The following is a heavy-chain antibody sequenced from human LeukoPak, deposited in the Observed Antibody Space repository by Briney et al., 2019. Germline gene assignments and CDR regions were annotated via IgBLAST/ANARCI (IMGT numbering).Heavy chain of an antibody. J-gene: IGHJ4*02. CDR3: ARHQDSRYCSSTSCYGSNSDY. CDR2: INHSGST. V-gene: IGHV4-34*01. CDR1: GGSFSGYY. Sequence: KTSETLSLTCAVYGGSFSGYYWSWIRQPPGKGLEWIGEINHSGSTNYNPSLKSRVTISVDTSKNQFSLKLSSVTAADTAVYYCARHQDSRYCSSTSCYGSNSDYWGQGTLVTVSS. D-gene: IGHD2-2*01.